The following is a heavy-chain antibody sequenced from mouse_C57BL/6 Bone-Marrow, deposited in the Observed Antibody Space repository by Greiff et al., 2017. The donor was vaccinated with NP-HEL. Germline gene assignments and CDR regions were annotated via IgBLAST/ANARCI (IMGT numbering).Heavy chain of an antibody. V-gene: IGHV2-6-1*01. CDR1: GFSLTSYG. D-gene: IGHD2-2*01. CDR3: ARHGGYGYDGWYFDV. J-gene: IGHJ1*03. CDR2: IWSDGST. Sequence: QVQLQQSGPGLVAPSQSLSITCTVSGFSLTSYGVHWVRQPPGKGLEWLVVIWSDGSTTYNSALKSRLSISKDNSKSQVFLKMNSLQTDDTAMYYCARHGGYGYDGWYFDVWGTGTTVTVSS.